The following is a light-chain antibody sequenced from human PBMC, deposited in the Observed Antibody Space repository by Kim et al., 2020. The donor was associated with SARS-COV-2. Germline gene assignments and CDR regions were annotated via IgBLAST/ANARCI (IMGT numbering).Light chain of an antibody. CDR3: QSYDTNNHWV. J-gene: IGLJ3*02. V-gene: IGLV6-57*01. Sequence: KTVNISCTRSSGSIASNYVHWYQQRPRSSPTTVIYEDNHRPSGVPDRFSGSIDSSSNSASLTISGLKAEDEADYYCQSYDTNNHWVFGGGTKLTVL. CDR2: EDN. CDR1: SGSIASNY.